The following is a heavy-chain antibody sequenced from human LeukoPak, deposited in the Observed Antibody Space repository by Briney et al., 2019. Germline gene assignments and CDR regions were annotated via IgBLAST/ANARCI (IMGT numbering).Heavy chain of an antibody. CDR2: INPNSGGT. CDR3: ARDFSGGDESDYFDY. J-gene: IGHJ4*02. CDR1: GYTFTGYY. V-gene: IGHV1-2*04. D-gene: IGHD2-21*02. Sequence: ASVKVSCKASGYTFTGYYMHWVRQAPGQGLEWMGWINPNSGGTNYAQKFQGWVTMTRDTSISTAYMELSRLRSDDTAVYYCARDFSGGDESDYFDYWGQGTLVTVSS.